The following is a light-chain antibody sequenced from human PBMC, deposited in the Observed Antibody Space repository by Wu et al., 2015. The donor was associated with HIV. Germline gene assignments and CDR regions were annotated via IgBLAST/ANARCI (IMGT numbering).Light chain of an antibody. Sequence: AIQITQSPSSLSASTGDRVTITCRASQDISTYLAWYQQKSGKAPKLLIYGASTLESGVPSRFSGSGSGTDFTLTISCLQSQDFATYSCQQYYSYLPTFGQGTKVEI. V-gene: IGKV1-8*01. J-gene: IGKJ1*01. CDR2: GAS. CDR3: QQYYSYLPT. CDR1: QDISTY.